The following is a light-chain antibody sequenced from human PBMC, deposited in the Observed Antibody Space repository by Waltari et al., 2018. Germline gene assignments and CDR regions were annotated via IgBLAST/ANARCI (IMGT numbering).Light chain of an antibody. CDR1: SSDIGGYNY. CDR2: DVN. CDR3: GSFAGTYAPAGTFTPSWV. V-gene: IGLV2-11*01. Sequence: QSALTQPRSVSGSPGQSVTISCTGTSSDIGGYNYVSWYQQHPGKAPKVIIYDVNKRPSGVPQRLSGSASGNTASLTIAGLHAEDEADYYCGSFAGTYAPAGTFTPSWVVGTGTKVTVL. J-gene: IGLJ1*01.